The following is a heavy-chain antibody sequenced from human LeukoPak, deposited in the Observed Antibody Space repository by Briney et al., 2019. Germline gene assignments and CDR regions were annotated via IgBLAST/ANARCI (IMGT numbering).Heavy chain of an antibody. CDR3: ARGWDCSGGSCNSGVPHFDY. D-gene: IGHD2-15*01. CDR1: GGSFGGYF. J-gene: IGHJ4*02. Sequence: KPSETLSLTCGVSGGSFGGYFWSWIRQSPGSGLEWIGGINRTGSTNYNPSLKSRVTMFIDVSKNHLFLNLTPVTAADTAVYYCARGWDCSGGSCNSGVPHFDYWGQGTLVTVSS. CDR2: INRTGST. V-gene: IGHV4-34*01.